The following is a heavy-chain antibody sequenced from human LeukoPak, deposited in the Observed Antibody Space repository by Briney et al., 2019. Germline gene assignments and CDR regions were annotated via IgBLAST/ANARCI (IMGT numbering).Heavy chain of an antibody. CDR2: IYYSGST. J-gene: IGHJ4*02. CDR1: GYSISSSNW. Sequence: SDTLSLTCAVSGYSISSSNWWGWIRQSPGKGLEWIGYIYYSGSTYYNPSLKSQVTMSVDTSKNQFSLKVSSVTAVDTAVYYCARHSSSGWYDVDHWGQGTLVTVSS. V-gene: IGHV4-28*01. D-gene: IGHD6-19*01. CDR3: ARHSSSGWYDVDH.